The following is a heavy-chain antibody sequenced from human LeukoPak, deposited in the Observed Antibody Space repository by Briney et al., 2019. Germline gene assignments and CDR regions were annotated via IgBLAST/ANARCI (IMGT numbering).Heavy chain of an antibody. V-gene: IGHV4-39*01. Sequence: SETLSLTCTVSGGSISSSSYYWGWIRQPPGKGLEWIGSIYYSGSTYYNPSLKSRVTISVDTSKNQFSLKLSSVTAADTAVYYCASGTTVDGMDVWGQGTTVTVSS. D-gene: IGHD4-17*01. CDR2: IYYSGST. CDR3: ASGTTVDGMDV. J-gene: IGHJ6*02. CDR1: GGSISSSSYY.